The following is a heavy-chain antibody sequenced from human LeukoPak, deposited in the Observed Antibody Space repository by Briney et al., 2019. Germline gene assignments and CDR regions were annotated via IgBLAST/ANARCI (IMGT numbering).Heavy chain of an antibody. CDR1: GGSISSYY. Sequence: PSETLSLTCTVSGGSISSYYWSWIRQPPGKGLEWIGYIYYSGSTNYNPSLKSRVTISVDTSKNQFSLKLSSVTAADTAVYYCARGGGMGHYYYMDVWGEGTTVTISS. J-gene: IGHJ6*03. CDR2: IYYSGST. V-gene: IGHV4-59*01. CDR3: ARGGGMGHYYYMDV. D-gene: IGHD5-24*01.